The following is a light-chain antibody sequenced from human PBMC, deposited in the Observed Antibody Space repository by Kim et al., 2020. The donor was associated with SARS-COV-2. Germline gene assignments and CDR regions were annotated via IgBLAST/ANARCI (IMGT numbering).Light chain of an antibody. CDR2: YDT. V-gene: IGLV3-21*04. Sequence: APGKTARITSGGNNLGSKSVHWYQQQPGQAHVLVIHYDTDRPSGIHERFSGSNSGNTATLNISRVEVADEADYYCQVWDSGTDHVVFGGGTQLTVL. CDR3: QVWDSGTDHVV. J-gene: IGLJ2*01. CDR1: NLGSKS.